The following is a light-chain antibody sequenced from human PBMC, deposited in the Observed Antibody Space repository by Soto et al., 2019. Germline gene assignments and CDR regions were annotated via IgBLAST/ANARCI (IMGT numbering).Light chain of an antibody. V-gene: IGLV2-14*01. CDR1: SSDVGGYNY. Sequence: QSALSQPASVSGSPGQSITISCTGTSSDVGGYNYVSWYQQHPGKAPKLMTYEVSNRPSGVSNRFSGSTSGNTAPLTISGLQAEDEADYYCSSDTSSSTQVVGTGTKITV. CDR3: SSDTSSSTQV. J-gene: IGLJ1*01. CDR2: EVS.